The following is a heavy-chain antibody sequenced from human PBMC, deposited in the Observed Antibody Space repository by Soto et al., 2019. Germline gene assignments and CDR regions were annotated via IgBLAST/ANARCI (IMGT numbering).Heavy chain of an antibody. Sequence: GGSLRLSCPIYESPVRRDWMNWVRQAPGKGLEWVAVISDDGSNKYYADSVKGRFTISRDNSKNTLYLQMNSLRAEDAAVYYCATSTGAPGNYWGQGTLVTVSS. J-gene: IGHJ4*02. D-gene: IGHD1-26*01. CDR2: ISDDGSNK. CDR3: ATSTGAPGNY. V-gene: IGHV3-30*12. CDR1: ESPVRRDW.